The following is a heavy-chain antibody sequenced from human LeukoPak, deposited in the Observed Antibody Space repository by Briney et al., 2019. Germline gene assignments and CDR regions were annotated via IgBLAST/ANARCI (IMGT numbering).Heavy chain of an antibody. V-gene: IGHV1-2*04. Sequence: ASVKVSCKASGYTFTGYYMHWVRQAPGQGLEWMGWINPNSGGTNYAQKFQGWVTMTRDTSISTAYMELSRLRSDDTAVYHCAREYCSSTSCFDYFDYWGQGTLVTVSS. CDR1: GYTFTGYY. D-gene: IGHD2-2*01. CDR2: INPNSGGT. J-gene: IGHJ4*02. CDR3: AREYCSSTSCFDYFDY.